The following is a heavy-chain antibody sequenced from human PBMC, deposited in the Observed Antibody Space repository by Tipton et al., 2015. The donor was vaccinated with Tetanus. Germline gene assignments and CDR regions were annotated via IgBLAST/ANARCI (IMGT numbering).Heavy chain of an antibody. CDR1: GYTFTGYY. J-gene: IGHJ6*02. Sequence: QLVQSGAEVKKPGASVKVSCKASGYTFTGYYMHWVRQAPGQGLEWMGWINPNSGGTNYAQKFQGRVTMTRDTSISTAYMELSRLRSDDTAVYYCARDPGYSYGYYYYGMDVWGQGTTVTVSS. V-gene: IGHV1-2*02. D-gene: IGHD5-18*01. CDR3: ARDPGYSYGYYYYGMDV. CDR2: INPNSGGT.